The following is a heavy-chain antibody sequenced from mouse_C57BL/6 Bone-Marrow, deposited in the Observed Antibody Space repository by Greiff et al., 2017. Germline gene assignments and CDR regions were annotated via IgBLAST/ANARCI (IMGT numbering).Heavy chain of an antibody. CDR1: GFTFTDYY. CDR3: ARYYSSPKEDAVDY. Sequence: EVQVVESGGGLVQPGGSLSLSCAASGFTFTDYYMSWVRQPPGKALEWLGFIRNKANGYTSEYSASVKVRFTISRDNSKSILYVKMNALRAEDSATYYCARYYSSPKEDAVDYWGQGTSVTVSS. V-gene: IGHV7-3*01. D-gene: IGHD2-12*01. J-gene: IGHJ4*01. CDR2: IRNKANGYTS.